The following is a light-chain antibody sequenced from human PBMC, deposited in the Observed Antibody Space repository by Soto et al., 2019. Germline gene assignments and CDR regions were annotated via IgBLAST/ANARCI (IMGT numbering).Light chain of an antibody. J-gene: IGLJ1*01. CDR1: TGTVTSGHY. CDR3: LLSYSGARLYV. CDR2: DTS. V-gene: IGLV7-46*01. Sequence: QAVVTQEPSLTVSPGGTVTLTCGSSTGTVTSGHYPYWVQQKPGQAPRALIYDTSNKHSWTPARFSGSLLGGKAALTLSGAQPEDEAEYYCLLSYSGARLYVFGTGTKLTVL.